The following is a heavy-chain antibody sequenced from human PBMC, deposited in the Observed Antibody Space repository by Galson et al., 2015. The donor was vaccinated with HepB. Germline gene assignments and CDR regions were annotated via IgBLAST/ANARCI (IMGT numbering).Heavy chain of an antibody. V-gene: IGHV1-18*04. J-gene: IGHJ5*02. CDR2: ISAYNGNT. CDR3: ARVSKDTAKVFDP. Sequence: SVKVSCKASGYTFTGYYMHWVRQAPGQGLEWMGWISAYNGNTNYAQKLQGRVTMTTDTSTSTAYMELRSLRSDDTAVYYCARVSKDTAKVFDPWGQGTLVTVSS. CDR1: GYTFTGYY. D-gene: IGHD5-18*01.